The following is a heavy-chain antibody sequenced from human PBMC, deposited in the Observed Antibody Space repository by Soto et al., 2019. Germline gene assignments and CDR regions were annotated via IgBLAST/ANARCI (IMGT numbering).Heavy chain of an antibody. CDR2: INHSGST. CDR1: GGSFSGYY. J-gene: IGHJ4*02. D-gene: IGHD6-19*01. CDR3: DRAASSGWYVDY. V-gene: IGHV4-34*01. Sequence: PSETLSLTCAVYGGSFSGYYWSWIRQPPGKGLEWIGEINHSGSTNYNPSLKSRVTISVDTSKNQFSLKLSSVTAADTAVYYCDRAASSGWYVDYWGQGTLVTVSS.